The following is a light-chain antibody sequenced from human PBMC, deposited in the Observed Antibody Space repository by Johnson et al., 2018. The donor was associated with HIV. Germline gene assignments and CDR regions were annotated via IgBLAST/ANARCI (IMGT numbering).Light chain of an antibody. J-gene: IGLJ1*01. CDR1: SSNIGNNY. CDR2: DNN. Sequence: QSVLTQPPSVSAAPGQKVTISCSGSSSNIGNNYVSWYQQLPGTAPKLLIYDNNKRPSGIPDRFSGSKYGTSATLGITRLQTGDEADYYCGTWVGSLSACVFGTWTKVTVL. CDR3: GTWVGSLSACV. V-gene: IGLV1-51*01.